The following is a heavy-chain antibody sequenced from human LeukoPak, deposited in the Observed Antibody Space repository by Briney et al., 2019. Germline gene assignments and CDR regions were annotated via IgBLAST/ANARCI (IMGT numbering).Heavy chain of an antibody. CDR3: ARGIAMAYFDY. Sequence: SETLSLTCTVSGGSISIYYWSWIRQPPGKGLEWIGYISYSGSTNYNPSLKSRVTISVDTSKNQFSLNLSSVTAADTAVYYCARGIAMAYFDYWGQGTLVTVS. CDR2: ISYSGST. J-gene: IGHJ4*02. V-gene: IGHV4-59*01. D-gene: IGHD6-19*01. CDR1: GGSISIYY.